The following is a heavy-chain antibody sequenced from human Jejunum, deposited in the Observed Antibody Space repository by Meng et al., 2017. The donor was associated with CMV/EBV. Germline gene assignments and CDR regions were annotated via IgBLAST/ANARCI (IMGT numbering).Heavy chain of an antibody. D-gene: IGHD2-21*01. CDR2: VNPNSGDT. CDR1: YTFNGYY. CDR3: ARDGVLCGDTSCRGFYS. Sequence: YTFNGYYMHWVRQAPGQGLEWMEWVNPNSGDTDYAQNFQGRVTMTRDPSISTAYMELSGLRSDDTAVYYCARDGVLCGDTSCRGFYSWGQGTLVTVSS. J-gene: IGHJ5*02. V-gene: IGHV1-2*02.